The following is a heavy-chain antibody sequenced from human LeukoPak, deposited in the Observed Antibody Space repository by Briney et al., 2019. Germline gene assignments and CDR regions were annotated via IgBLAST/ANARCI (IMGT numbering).Heavy chain of an antibody. Sequence: GSLRLSCAASGFTVSTKYMNWVRQAPGKGLEWVSILYSGSDTYYANSVKGRFTISRDSSKNILFLQMNDLRAEDTAVYYCARVGDHFHWYLDLWGRGTLVTVSS. CDR3: ARVGDHFHWYLDL. D-gene: IGHD3-10*01. CDR2: LYSGSDT. V-gene: IGHV3-53*01. J-gene: IGHJ2*01. CDR1: GFTVSTKY.